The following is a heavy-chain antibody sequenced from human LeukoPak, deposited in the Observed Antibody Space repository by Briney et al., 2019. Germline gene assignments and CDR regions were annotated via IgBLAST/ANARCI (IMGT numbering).Heavy chain of an antibody. CDR1: GGSFSGYY. D-gene: IGHD1-26*01. CDR2: INHSGST. V-gene: IGHV4-34*01. J-gene: IGHJ6*03. CDR3: ARGVRGGSYYLYYYYYMDV. Sequence: SETLSLTCAVYGGSFSGYYWSWIRQPPGKGLEWIGEINHSGSTNYNPSLKSRVTISVDTSKNQFSLKLSSVTAADTAVYYCARGVRGGSYYLYYYYYMDVWGKGTTVTVSS.